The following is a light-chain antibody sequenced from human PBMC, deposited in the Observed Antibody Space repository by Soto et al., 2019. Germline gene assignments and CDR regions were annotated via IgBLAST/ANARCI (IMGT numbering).Light chain of an antibody. CDR1: QSISSY. CDR2: AAS. V-gene: IGKV1-39*01. J-gene: IGKJ1*01. Sequence: DIQMTQSPSSLSASVGDRVTITCRASQSISSYLNWYQQKPGKAPKLLIYAASSLQSGVPSRFSGSGSGTDFTLTISSLQPEDFATYYCQQSYSTLQWTFGQGTKVDIK. CDR3: QQSYSTLQWT.